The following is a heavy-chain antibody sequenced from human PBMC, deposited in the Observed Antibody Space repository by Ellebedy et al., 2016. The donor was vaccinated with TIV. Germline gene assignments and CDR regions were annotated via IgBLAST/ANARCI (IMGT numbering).Heavy chain of an antibody. V-gene: IGHV4-4*02. CDR2: IYRDGNT. Sequence: MPGGSLRLSCTVSGDSIINYKWWSWVRQPPGKGLEWIGEIYRDGNTNYDPSLKSRVTISVDKSKNQFSLKLNSVTAADTAVYYCARHLTTPGTRGFDSWGQGTLVTVSS. CDR3: ARHLTTPGTRGFDS. D-gene: IGHD1-1*01. J-gene: IGHJ4*02. CDR1: GDSIINYKW.